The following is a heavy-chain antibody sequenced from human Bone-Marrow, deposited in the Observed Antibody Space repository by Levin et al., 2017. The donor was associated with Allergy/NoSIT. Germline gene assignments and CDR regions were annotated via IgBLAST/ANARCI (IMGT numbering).Heavy chain of an antibody. D-gene: IGHD2/OR15-2a*01. Sequence: SVKVSCKASGGTFKNYAVNWVRQAPGQGLEWMGGNIPVSGTTNYAQKFQGRVTMIADTSSDIAYLHLNSLTSEDTAVYYCARGPFVATTTFFDFWGQGTLVTVSS. CDR3: ARGPFVATTTFFDF. CDR2: NIPVSGTT. J-gene: IGHJ4*02. CDR1: GGTFKNYA. V-gene: IGHV1-69*06.